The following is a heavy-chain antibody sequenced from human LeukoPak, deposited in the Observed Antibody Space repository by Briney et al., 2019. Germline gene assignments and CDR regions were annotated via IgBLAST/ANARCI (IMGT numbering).Heavy chain of an antibody. J-gene: IGHJ5*02. CDR3: ATLSYTAPYNWFDP. Sequence: SETLSLTCTVSGGSISSYYWSWIRQPPGKGLEWIGYIYYSGSTNYNPSLKSRVTISVDTSKNQFSLKLSSVTAADTAVYYCATLSYTAPYNWFDPWGQGTLVTVSS. D-gene: IGHD1-26*01. V-gene: IGHV4-59*01. CDR2: IYYSGST. CDR1: GGSISSYY.